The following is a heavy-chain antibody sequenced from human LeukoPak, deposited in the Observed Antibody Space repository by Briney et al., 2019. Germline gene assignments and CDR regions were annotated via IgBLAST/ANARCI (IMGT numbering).Heavy chain of an antibody. CDR1: VYTFTRYY. CDR2: INPSGGST. D-gene: IGHD5-24*01. Sequence: GASVKVSCKASVYTFTRYYMHGVRQARGQGLEWMGMINPSGGSTSYAQKFQGRVTMTRDMSTSTVYMELSSLRSEDTAVYCCARVWRDGYNYFDYWGQGTLVTVSS. CDR3: ARVWRDGYNYFDY. V-gene: IGHV1-46*01. J-gene: IGHJ4*02.